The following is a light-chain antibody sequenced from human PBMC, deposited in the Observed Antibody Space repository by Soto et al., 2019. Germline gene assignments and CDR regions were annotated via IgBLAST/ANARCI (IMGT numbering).Light chain of an antibody. CDR2: DVT. CDR3: CSYAGRDIYVL. V-gene: IGLV2-11*01. Sequence: QSALTQPRSVSGSPGQSVAISCTGTSSDVGAYNSVSWYQQHPGKAPKFLIYDVTKRPSGVPDRFSGSKSGNTASLTISGLQAEDEADYYCCSYAGRDIYVLFGGGTKLTVL. CDR1: SSDVGAYNS. J-gene: IGLJ3*02.